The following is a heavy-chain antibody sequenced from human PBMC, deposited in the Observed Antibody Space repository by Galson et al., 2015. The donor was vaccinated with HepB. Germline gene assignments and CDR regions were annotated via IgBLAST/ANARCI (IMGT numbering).Heavy chain of an antibody. V-gene: IGHV3-21*01. Sequence: SLRLSCAASGFTFSDYTYNWVRQAPGEGLEWVSYINSAGSYIFYAASVKGRFTISSDNANNSLHLQMNILRAEDTAVYFCARREATTYYYAMDVWGQGTTVTVAS. CDR3: ARREATTYYYAMDV. CDR2: INSAGSYI. CDR1: GFTFSDYT. J-gene: IGHJ6*02. D-gene: IGHD5-12*01.